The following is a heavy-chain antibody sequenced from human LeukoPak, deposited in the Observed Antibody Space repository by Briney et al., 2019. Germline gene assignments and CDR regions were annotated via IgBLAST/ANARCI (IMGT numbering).Heavy chain of an antibody. V-gene: IGHV3-30*02. CDR2: IRNVGSDK. D-gene: IGHD7-27*01. Sequence: GGSLRLSCAASGFPFSSHGMHWVRQAPGKGLEWVAFIRNVGSDKYYADSVKGRFSISRDNSKYTLNLEMNSLGDEDMAVYYCARGFNWGFDYWGQGTLVSVPS. CDR3: ARGFNWGFDY. J-gene: IGHJ4*02. CDR1: GFPFSSHG.